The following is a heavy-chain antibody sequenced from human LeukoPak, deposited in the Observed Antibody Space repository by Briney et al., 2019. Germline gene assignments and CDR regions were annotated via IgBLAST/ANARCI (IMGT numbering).Heavy chain of an antibody. D-gene: IGHD3-10*01. Sequence: SETLSLTCAVYGGSLSGYYWSRIRQPPGKGLEWIGEINHSGSTNYNPSLKSRVTISVDTSKNQFSLKLSSVTAADTAVYYCARGRGRGYYGSGSYYYDYWGQGTLVTVSS. CDR3: ARGRGRGYYGSGSYYYDY. J-gene: IGHJ4*02. CDR1: GGSLSGYY. V-gene: IGHV4-34*01. CDR2: INHSGST.